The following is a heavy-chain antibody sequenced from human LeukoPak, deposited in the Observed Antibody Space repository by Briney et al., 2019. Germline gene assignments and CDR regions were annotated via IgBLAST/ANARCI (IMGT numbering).Heavy chain of an antibody. J-gene: IGHJ4*02. V-gene: IGHV1-69*04. CDR1: GGTFSSYA. D-gene: IGHD2-2*01. Sequence: SVKVSCKASGGTFSSYAISWVRQAPGQGLEWMGRIIPIFGIANYAQKFQGRVTITADKSTSTAYMELSSLRSEDTAVYYCASWGPDIVVVPAAAYFDYWGQGTLVTVSS. CDR3: ASWGPDIVVVPAAAYFDY. CDR2: IIPIFGIA.